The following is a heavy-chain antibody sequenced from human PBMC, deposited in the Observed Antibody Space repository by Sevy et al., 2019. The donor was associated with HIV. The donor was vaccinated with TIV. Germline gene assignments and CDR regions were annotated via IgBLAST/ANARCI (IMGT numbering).Heavy chain of an antibody. J-gene: IGHJ3*02. D-gene: IGHD2-2*01. CDR3: VKGVLVVPAANGAFDI. CDR1: GLTFSSYA. CDR2: ISSNGGST. Sequence: GGSLRLSCSASGLTFSSYAMHWVRQAPGKGLEYVSAISSNGGSTYYADSVKGRFTISRDNSKNTLYLQMSSLRAEDTAVYYCVKGVLVVPAANGAFDIWGQGTMVTVSS. V-gene: IGHV3-64D*06.